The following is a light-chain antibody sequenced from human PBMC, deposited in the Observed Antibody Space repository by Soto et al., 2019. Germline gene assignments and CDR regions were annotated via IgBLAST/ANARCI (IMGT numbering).Light chain of an antibody. CDR1: QSLSTN. CDR3: QQYGSSGT. J-gene: IGKJ1*01. Sequence: EIVMTQSPATLSVSPGERCTLSFRASQSLSTNLAWYQQKPGQAPRLLIYGASTRATGIPDRFSGSGSGTDFTLTISRLEPEDFAVYYCQQYGSSGTFGQGTKVDIK. V-gene: IGKV3-20*01. CDR2: GAS.